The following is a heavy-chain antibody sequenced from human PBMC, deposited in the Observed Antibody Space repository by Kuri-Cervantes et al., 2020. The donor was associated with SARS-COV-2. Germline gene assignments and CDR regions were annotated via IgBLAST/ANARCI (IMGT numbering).Heavy chain of an antibody. J-gene: IGHJ6*02. Sequence: GGSLRLSCAASGFTFSSYWMSWVRQAPGKGLEWVANIKQDGSEKYYVDSVKGRFTISRDNAKNSLYLQMNSLRAEDTAVYYCARRLPYYYYGMDVWGQGTMVTVSS. CDR2: IKQDGSEK. CDR3: ARRLPYYYYGMDV. V-gene: IGHV3-7*03. D-gene: IGHD2-15*01. CDR1: GFTFSSYW.